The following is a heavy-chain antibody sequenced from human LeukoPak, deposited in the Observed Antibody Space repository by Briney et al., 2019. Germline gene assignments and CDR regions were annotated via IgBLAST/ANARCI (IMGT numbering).Heavy chain of an antibody. CDR2: IRYDGSNK. V-gene: IGHV3-30*02. CDR1: GFTFSSYG. CDR3: AKDPERIAVAGLFDY. J-gene: IGHJ4*02. D-gene: IGHD6-19*01. Sequence: GGSLRLSCAASGFTFSSYGMHWVRQAPGKGLEWVAFIRYDGSNKYYADSVKGRFTISRDNSKNALYLQMNSLRAEDTAVYYCAKDPERIAVAGLFDYWGQGTLVTVSS.